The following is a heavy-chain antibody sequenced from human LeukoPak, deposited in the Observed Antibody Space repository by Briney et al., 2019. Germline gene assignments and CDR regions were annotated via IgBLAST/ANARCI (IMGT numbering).Heavy chain of an antibody. V-gene: IGHV3-23*01. CDR3: AKRGVVIRGFLVGFHKEAYYYDS. CDR1: GINLSNYG. D-gene: IGHD3-10*01. CDR2: ISDSGGRT. J-gene: IGHJ4*02. Sequence: PGGSLRLSCAVSGINLSNYGMSWVRQAPGKGLEWVAGISDSGGRTNYADSVKGRFTISRGNPKNTLSLQMNSLRTEDTAVYFCAKRGVVIRGFLVGFHKEAYYYDSWGQGALVTVPS.